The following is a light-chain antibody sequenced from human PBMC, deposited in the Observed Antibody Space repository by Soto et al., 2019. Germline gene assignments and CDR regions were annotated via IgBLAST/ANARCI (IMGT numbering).Light chain of an antibody. Sequence: QSALTQPPSASGSPGQSVTISGTGTSIDVVGYTYVSWYQQHPGKAPKLMIYEVSKRPSGVPDRFSGSKSGNTASLTVSGLQAEDEADYYCSSYAGSNNVVFGTGTKLTVL. J-gene: IGLJ1*01. V-gene: IGLV2-8*01. CDR3: SSYAGSNNVV. CDR1: SIDVVGYTY. CDR2: EVS.